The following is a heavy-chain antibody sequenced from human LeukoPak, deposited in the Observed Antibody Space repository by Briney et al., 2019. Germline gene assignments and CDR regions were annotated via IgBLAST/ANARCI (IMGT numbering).Heavy chain of an antibody. J-gene: IGHJ4*02. Sequence: GGSLRLSCAASGFTFSTYAMSWVRQAPGKGLEWVSTITDSGGSTYYADFVKGRFTLSRDNSKNTLSLQLNSLRAEDTALYYCTRQDVRGGYWGQGTLVTVSS. V-gene: IGHV3-23*01. CDR3: TRQDVRGGY. CDR2: ITDSGGST. D-gene: IGHD3-10*02. CDR1: GFTFSTYA.